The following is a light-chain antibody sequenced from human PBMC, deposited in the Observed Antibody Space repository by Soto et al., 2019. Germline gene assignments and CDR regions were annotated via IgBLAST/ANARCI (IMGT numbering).Light chain of an antibody. Sequence: QSALTQPASVSGSPGQSITISCTGTSSDVGGYNYVSWYQQHPGKAPKLMIYDVSHRPSGVSDRFSGSKSGNTASLTISGLQAEDEADFYCSSYTGSSTPYVFGTGTKLTVL. CDR2: DVS. J-gene: IGLJ1*01. CDR3: SSYTGSSTPYV. V-gene: IGLV2-14*01. CDR1: SSDVGGYNY.